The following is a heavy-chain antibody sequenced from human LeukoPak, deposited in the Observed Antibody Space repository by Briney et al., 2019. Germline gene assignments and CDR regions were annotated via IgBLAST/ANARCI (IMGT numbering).Heavy chain of an antibody. V-gene: IGHV4-61*08. Sequence: SETLSLTCTVSRGSVSSSDYYWTWIRQPPGKGLEWIGYISYSGSTNYNPSLKSRVTISIDTSKNQISLKLSSVTAADTAVYYCARRLSSGWEAFDYWGQGTLVTVSS. J-gene: IGHJ4*02. D-gene: IGHD6-19*01. CDR1: RGSVSSSDYY. CDR3: ARRLSSGWEAFDY. CDR2: ISYSGST.